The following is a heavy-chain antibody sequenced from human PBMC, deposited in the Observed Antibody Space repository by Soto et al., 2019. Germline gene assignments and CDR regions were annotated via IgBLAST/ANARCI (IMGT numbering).Heavy chain of an antibody. CDR3: AKDVESGNPLIYFYYGLDV. CDR1: GXSLSTYS. J-gene: IGHJ6*02. V-gene: IGHV3-23*01. Sequence: GSLRFSCSASGXSLSTYSVPWVRQAPGRGLEWVSSVIASGTTTVYADCVEGRFTISRYNSNNILYIQMNNLRPDATAKHYCAKDVESGNPLIYFYYGLDVWGQGTTGTVSS. D-gene: IGHD3-3*01. CDR2: VIASGTTT.